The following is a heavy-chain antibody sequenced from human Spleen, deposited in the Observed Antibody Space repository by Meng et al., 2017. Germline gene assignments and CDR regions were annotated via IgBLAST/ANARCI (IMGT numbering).Heavy chain of an antibody. Sequence: QLQGSGPGLDKPSGTLSLTRVVSGDYITTSSSNWWGWVRQPPGKGLEWIGEIYHSGSTNYNPSLKSRVTISLDKSKNQFSLKLSSVTAADMAVYYCTTLYGDSILWGQGTLVTVSS. CDR1: GDYITTSSSNW. CDR2: IYHSGST. J-gene: IGHJ4*02. D-gene: IGHD4-17*01. V-gene: IGHV4-4*02. CDR3: TTLYGDSIL.